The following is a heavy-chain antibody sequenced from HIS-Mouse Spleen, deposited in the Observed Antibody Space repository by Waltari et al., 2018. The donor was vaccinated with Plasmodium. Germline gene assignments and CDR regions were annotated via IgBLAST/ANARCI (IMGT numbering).Heavy chain of an antibody. V-gene: IGHV3-7*01. CDR1: GFPFSSYW. Sequence: EVQLVESGGGLVQPGGSLSISCAASGFPFSSYWMGWVRQAPGKGLEWVANIKQDGSEKYYVDSVKGRFTISRDNAKNSLYLQMNSLRAEDTAVYYCASSWYWYFDLWGRGTLVTVSS. J-gene: IGHJ2*01. CDR2: IKQDGSEK. D-gene: IGHD6-13*01. CDR3: ASSWYWYFDL.